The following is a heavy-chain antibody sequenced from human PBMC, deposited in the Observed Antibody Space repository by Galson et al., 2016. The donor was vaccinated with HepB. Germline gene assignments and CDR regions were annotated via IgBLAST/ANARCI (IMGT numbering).Heavy chain of an antibody. V-gene: IGHV1-69*13. CDR3: ASRLTSITYFEN. Sequence: SVKVSCKASGGTFSDHAISWVRQAPGQGLEWMGGIIPIFRTPNYAQKFQGRISITAEDSTGTAYMELRGLTSEDTAVYFCASRLTSITYFENWGQGTLVIVSS. CDR2: IIPIFRTP. CDR1: GGTFSDHA. J-gene: IGHJ4*02. D-gene: IGHD3-9*01.